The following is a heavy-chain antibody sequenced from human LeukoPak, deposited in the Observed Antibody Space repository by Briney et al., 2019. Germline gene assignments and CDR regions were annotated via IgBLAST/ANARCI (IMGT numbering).Heavy chain of an antibody. CDR2: IYYSGST. D-gene: IGHD3-10*01. Sequence: SETLSLTCTVSGGSISSYHWSWIRQPPGKGLEWIGYIYYSGSTTYNPSLKSRVTISVDTSKNQFSLRLSSVTAADTAVYYCAREGGYGSGFLAYWGQGALVTVSS. V-gene: IGHV4-59*01. CDR1: GGSISSYH. J-gene: IGHJ4*02. CDR3: AREGGYGSGFLAY.